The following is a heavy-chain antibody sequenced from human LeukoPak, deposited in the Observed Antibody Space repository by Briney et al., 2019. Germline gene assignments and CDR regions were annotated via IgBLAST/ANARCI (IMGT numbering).Heavy chain of an antibody. CDR1: GFTLSSSA. CDR3: AKLLLD. V-gene: IGHV3-23*01. Sequence: PGGSLRLSCADSGFTLSSSAMSWVRQAPGKGLEWVSVMTEGGATYYADSVRGRFTISRDNSKNMLYLQMNSLRAEDTAVYYCAKLLLDWGQGALATVSS. J-gene: IGHJ4*02. CDR2: MTEGGAT. D-gene: IGHD3-22*01.